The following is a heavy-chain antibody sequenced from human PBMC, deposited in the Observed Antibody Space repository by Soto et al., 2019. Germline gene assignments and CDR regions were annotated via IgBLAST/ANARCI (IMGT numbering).Heavy chain of an antibody. CDR1: GFTFSSYG. Sequence: PGGSLRLSCAASGFTFSSYGMHWVRQAPGKGLEWVAVISYDGSNKYYADSVKGRFTISRDNSKNTLYLQMNSLRAEDTAVYYCAKDLSDGTLDTAMARSEYYYGMGVWGQGTTVTVSS. V-gene: IGHV3-30*18. CDR2: ISYDGSNK. D-gene: IGHD5-18*01. J-gene: IGHJ6*02. CDR3: AKDLSDGTLDTAMARSEYYYGMGV.